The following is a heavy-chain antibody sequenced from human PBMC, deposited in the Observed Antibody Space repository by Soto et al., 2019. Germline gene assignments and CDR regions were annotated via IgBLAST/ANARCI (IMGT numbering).Heavy chain of an antibody. J-gene: IGHJ4*02. Sequence: EVQLLESGGGLVQPGGSLRLSCAASGFIFRNYAMSWVRQAPGKGLEWVSAISGSAGSRYYADSVKGRFTISRDNSRNTLSLQMNSLRAAATAVYYCANDGHTHGHPDYWGQGTLVTVSS. CDR3: ANDGHTHGHPDY. CDR1: GFIFRNYA. V-gene: IGHV3-23*01. CDR2: ISGSAGSR. D-gene: IGHD5-18*01.